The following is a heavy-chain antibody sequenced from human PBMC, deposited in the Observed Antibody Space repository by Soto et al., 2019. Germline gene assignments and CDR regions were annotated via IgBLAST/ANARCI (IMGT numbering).Heavy chain of an antibody. V-gene: IGHV1-69*13. D-gene: IGHD1-20*01. Sequence: GASVKVSCKASGDTFSTFAISWVRQAPGQGLEWMGGIIPIFGTPDYAQHFPGRVTISADESTKTAYLELSSLRPEDTAVYYCARSPGITGTRASQYAMDVWGQGTTVTV. CDR3: ARSPGITGTRASQYAMDV. J-gene: IGHJ6*02. CDR1: GDTFSTFA. CDR2: IIPIFGTP.